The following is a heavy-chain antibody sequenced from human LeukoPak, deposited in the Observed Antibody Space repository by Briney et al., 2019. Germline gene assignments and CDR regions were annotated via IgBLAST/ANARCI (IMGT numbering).Heavy chain of an antibody. CDR1: GVSISRYY. V-gene: IGHV4-59*01. CDR3: ARGNPIVNIYGLSFDY. J-gene: IGHJ4*02. Sequence: AETLSLTCTVAGVSISRYYWSWRRQPPGKGVEWVGYIYNTQSTYYTPSLNSRVTISVHTPRTQFSLNLRSVTAADTAVYYCARGNPIVNIYGLSFDYRGQRSRRTVSA. D-gene: IGHD5-18*01. CDR2: IYNTQST.